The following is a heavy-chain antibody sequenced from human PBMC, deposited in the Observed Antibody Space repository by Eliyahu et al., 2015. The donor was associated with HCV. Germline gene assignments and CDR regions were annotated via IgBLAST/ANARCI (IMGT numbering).Heavy chain of an antibody. Sequence: QVQLVQSGAEVKKPGASVKVSCKASGYXFTSYDINWVRQATGXGLEWMGWMNPNSGNTGYAQKFQGRVTMTRNTSISTAYMELSSLRSEDTAVYYCARGKGALRTARYNWFDPWGQGTLVTVSS. D-gene: IGHD1-26*01. V-gene: IGHV1-8*01. CDR3: ARGKGALRTARYNWFDP. CDR2: MNPNSGNT. J-gene: IGHJ5*02. CDR1: GYXFTSYD.